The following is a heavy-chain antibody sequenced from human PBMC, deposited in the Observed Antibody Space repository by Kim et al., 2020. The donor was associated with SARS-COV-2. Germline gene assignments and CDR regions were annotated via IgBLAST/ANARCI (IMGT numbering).Heavy chain of an antibody. J-gene: IGHJ4*02. V-gene: IGHV3-15*01. D-gene: IGHD6-19*01. CDR1: GFTFSNAW. Sequence: GGSLRLSCAASGFTFSNAWMSWVRQAPGKGLEWVGRIKSKTDGGTTDYAAPVKGRFTISRDDSKNTLYLQMNSLKTEDTAVYYCTTDPGGIAVAGTLRWGQGTLVTVSS. CDR2: IKSKTDGGTT. CDR3: TTDPGGIAVAGTLR.